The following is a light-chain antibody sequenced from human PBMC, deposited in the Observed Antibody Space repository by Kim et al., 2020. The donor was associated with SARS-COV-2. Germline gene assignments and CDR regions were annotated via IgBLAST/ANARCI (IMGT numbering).Light chain of an antibody. CDR3: LQGTHWPWT. V-gene: IGKV2-30*02. J-gene: IGKJ1*01. CDR1: QSLVHTDGNTY. CDR2: QIS. Sequence: DVVMTQSPLSLPVTLGQPASISCRSSQSLVHTDGNTYLNWFQQRPGQSPRRLIYQISNRDSGVPDRFSGSGSGTDFTLKISRVEAEDVGVYYCLQGTHWPWTFGQGTKVDIK.